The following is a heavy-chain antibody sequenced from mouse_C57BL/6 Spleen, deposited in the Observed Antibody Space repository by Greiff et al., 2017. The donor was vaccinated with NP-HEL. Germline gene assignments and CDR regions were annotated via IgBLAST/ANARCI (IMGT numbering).Heavy chain of an antibody. J-gene: IGHJ3*01. CDR3: ARPHYYGSSLAY. CDR2: INPNNGGT. CDR1: GYTFTDYN. Sequence: EMQRVESGPELVKPGASVKIPCKASGYTFTDYNMDWVKQSHGKSLEWIGDINPNNGGTIYNQKFKGKATLTVDKSSSTAYMELRSLTSEDTAVYYCARPHYYGSSLAYWGQGTLVTVSA. V-gene: IGHV1-18*01. D-gene: IGHD1-1*01.